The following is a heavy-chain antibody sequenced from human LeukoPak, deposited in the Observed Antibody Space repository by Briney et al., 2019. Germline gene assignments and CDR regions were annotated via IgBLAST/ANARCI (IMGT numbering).Heavy chain of an antibody. D-gene: IGHD2-21*01. V-gene: IGHV1-2*02. Sequence: ASVKVSCKTSGYSFTDYYMHWVRQAPGQGLEWMGWTNPNSGGTSAAQKFQGRVTMTRDTSITTVYMEVSWLTSDDTAIYYCARADRLHGGPYLIGPWGQGTLVTVSS. CDR1: GYSFTDYY. CDR3: ARADRLHGGPYLIGP. CDR2: TNPNSGGT. J-gene: IGHJ5*02.